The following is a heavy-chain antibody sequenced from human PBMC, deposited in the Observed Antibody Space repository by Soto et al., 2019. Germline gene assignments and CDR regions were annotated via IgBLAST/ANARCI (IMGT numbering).Heavy chain of an antibody. J-gene: IGHJ4*02. Sequence: GGSLRLSCEVSGFNFTLHSMTWVRQPPGKGLQWVANISGNGDRAFYGDSVKSRFIVSRDNSKNTLSLQLNRLRADDTAVYYCAKHTAGYYDPTRFPFYKWGQGTLVTVSS. CDR2: ISGNGDRA. CDR3: AKHTAGYYDPTRFPFYK. V-gene: IGHV3-23*01. D-gene: IGHD5-12*01. CDR1: GFNFTLHS.